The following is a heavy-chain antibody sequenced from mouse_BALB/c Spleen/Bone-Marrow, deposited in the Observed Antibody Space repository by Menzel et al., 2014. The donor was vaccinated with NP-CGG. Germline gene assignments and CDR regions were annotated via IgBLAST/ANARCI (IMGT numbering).Heavy chain of an antibody. D-gene: IGHD2-3*01. CDR1: GYSFTGYF. J-gene: IGHJ4*01. Sequence: VQLQQPGPELVKPGASVKISCKASGYSFTGYFMNWVMQSHGKSLEWIGRINPYNGDTFYNQKFKGKATLTVDKSSSTAHMELRSLASEDSAVYYCARGGLLRAMDYWVQGTSVSVSS. V-gene: IGHV1-20*02. CDR2: INPYNGDT. CDR3: ARGGLLRAMDY.